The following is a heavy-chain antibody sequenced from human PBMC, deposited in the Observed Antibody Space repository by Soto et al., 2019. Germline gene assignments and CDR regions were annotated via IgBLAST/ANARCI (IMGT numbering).Heavy chain of an antibody. J-gene: IGHJ6*02. V-gene: IGHV3-13*01. CDR2: IGTAGDT. CDR1: GFTFSSYD. Sequence: GGSLRLSCAASGFTFSSYDMHWVRQATGKGLEWVSAIGTAGDTYYPGSVKGRFTISRENAKNSLYLQMNSLRAEDTAVYYCARVTPGYYYGMDVWGQGTTVTVSS. CDR3: ARVTPGYYYGMDV.